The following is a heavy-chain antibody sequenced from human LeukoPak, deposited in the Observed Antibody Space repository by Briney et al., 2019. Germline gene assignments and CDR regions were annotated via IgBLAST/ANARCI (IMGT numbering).Heavy chain of an antibody. D-gene: IGHD6-19*01. CDR3: ARIPSSVAVAGTDWFDP. CDR1: GYTFTSYA. J-gene: IGHJ5*02. Sequence: ASVKVSCKASGYTFTSYAMNWVRQAPGQGLEWMGWINTNTRNPTYAQGFTGRFVFSLDTSVSTAYLQISSLKAEDTAVYYCARIPSSVAVAGTDWFDPWGQGTLVTVSS. CDR2: INTNTRNP. V-gene: IGHV7-4-1*02.